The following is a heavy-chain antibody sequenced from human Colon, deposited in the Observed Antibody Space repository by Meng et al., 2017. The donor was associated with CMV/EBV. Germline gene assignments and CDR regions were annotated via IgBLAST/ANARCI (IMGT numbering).Heavy chain of an antibody. CDR2: ISTYNGQT. D-gene: IGHD3-22*01. CDR3: ARGGPTYYFDSSGYVFDH. V-gene: IGHV1-18*01. J-gene: IGHJ4*02. CDR1: AYTFTSYG. Sequence: ASVKVSCKTSAYTFTSYGITWVRQAPGQGLEWMGSISTYNGQTNSAQRFKGRVTMTIDTSTNTAYMELRSLTSDDTAVYFCARGGPTYYFDSSGYVFDHWGQGTLVTVSS.